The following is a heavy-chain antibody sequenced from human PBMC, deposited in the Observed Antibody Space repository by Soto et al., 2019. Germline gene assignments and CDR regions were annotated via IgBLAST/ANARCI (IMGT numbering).Heavy chain of an antibody. J-gene: IGHJ6*03. CDR3: TRHRGYSYGSPFYGDYVTDYYYYYYYMDV. CDR2: IIPIFGTA. Sequence: SVNVSCKASGGTFSIYAISWVRQAPGQGLEWMGGIIPIFGTANYAQKFQGRVTITADESTSTAYMELSSLRSEDTAVYYCTRHRGYSYGSPFYGDYVTDYYYYYYYMDVWGKGTTVTVSS. D-gene: IGHD5-18*01. CDR1: GGTFSIYA. V-gene: IGHV1-69*13.